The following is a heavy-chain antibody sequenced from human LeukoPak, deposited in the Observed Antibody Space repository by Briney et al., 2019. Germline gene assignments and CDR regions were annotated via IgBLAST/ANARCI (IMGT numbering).Heavy chain of an antibody. J-gene: IGHJ4*02. CDR2: ISYTGTYI. V-gene: IGHV3-21*04. Sequence: GGSLRLSCAASGFTFSSYAMHWVRQAPGKELEWVSSISYTGTYIYYADSVKGRFTISRDNAQNSLYLQMNSLRAEDTAIYYCVRDRGTYRPIDYWGQGTLVTVSS. D-gene: IGHD1-26*01. CDR1: GFTFSSYA. CDR3: VRDRGTYRPIDY.